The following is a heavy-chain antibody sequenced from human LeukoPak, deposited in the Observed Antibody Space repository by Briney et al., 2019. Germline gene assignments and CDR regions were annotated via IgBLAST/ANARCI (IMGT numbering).Heavy chain of an antibody. D-gene: IGHD3-10*01. CDR2: ISTYNDNT. CDR3: ARLDRGGSGSRVIDY. J-gene: IGHJ4*02. CDR1: GYTFTSFD. Sequence: ASVKVSCKASGYTFTSFDFSWVRQAPGQVLEWMGWISTYNDNTNYAQRLQGRVTMTTDTSTSTAYMELRSLRSDDTAVYYCARLDRGGSGSRVIDYWGQGTLVTVSS. V-gene: IGHV1-18*01.